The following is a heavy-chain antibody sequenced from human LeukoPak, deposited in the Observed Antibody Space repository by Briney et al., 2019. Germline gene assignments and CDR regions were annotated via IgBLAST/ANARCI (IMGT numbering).Heavy chain of an antibody. CDR2: IYPGDSDT. J-gene: IGHJ5*02. D-gene: IGHD4-17*01. Sequence: GESLKISCKGSGYSFTSYWIGWVRRMPGKGLEWMGIIYPGDSDTRYSPSFQGQVTISADKSISTAYLQWSSLKASDTAMYYCARRLGTVTIQNWFDPWGQGTLVTVSS. V-gene: IGHV5-51*01. CDR1: GYSFTSYW. CDR3: ARRLGTVTIQNWFDP.